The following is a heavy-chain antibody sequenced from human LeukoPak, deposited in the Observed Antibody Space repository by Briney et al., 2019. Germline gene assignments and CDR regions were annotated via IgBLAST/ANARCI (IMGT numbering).Heavy chain of an antibody. CDR3: ARVMATYLRYYFDY. D-gene: IGHD5-24*01. Sequence: ASVKVSCKASGYTFIRFGISWVRQAPGQGPEWIGWISGHNGYTNYAPDLQGRVTMTTDTSTSTAYMELRSLRSDDTAVYYCARVMATYLRYYFDYWGQGTLVTVSS. V-gene: IGHV1-18*01. CDR1: GYTFIRFG. CDR2: ISGHNGYT. J-gene: IGHJ4*02.